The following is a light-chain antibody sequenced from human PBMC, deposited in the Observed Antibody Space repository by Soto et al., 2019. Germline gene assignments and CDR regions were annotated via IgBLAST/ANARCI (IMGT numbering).Light chain of an antibody. V-gene: IGLV1-51*01. CDR2: ENN. CDR1: SSNIGNNY. J-gene: IGLJ1*01. Sequence: QSVLTQPPSVSAAPGQKVTISCSGSSSNIGNNYVSWYQQLPGTAPKLLIYENNKRPSGIPDRFSGSKSGTSATLGITGLQTGDEADYYCAAWDDSLNGYVFGTGTKLTVL. CDR3: AAWDDSLNGYV.